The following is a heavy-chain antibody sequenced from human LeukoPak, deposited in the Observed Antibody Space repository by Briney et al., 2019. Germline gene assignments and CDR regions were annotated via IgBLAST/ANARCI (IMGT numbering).Heavy chain of an antibody. CDR1: GYSFTRNW. J-gene: IGHJ4*02. D-gene: IGHD1-1*01. CDR3: ARPGTTGTTI. V-gene: IGHV5-51*01. Sequence: GEPLKISCKGYGYSFTRNWIGWVRQMPGKGLEWMGIIYPADSDTRYSPSLQGQVTISADNSISTAFLQWSSLKASDTATYYCARPGTTGTTIWGQGTLVIVSS. CDR2: IYPADSDT.